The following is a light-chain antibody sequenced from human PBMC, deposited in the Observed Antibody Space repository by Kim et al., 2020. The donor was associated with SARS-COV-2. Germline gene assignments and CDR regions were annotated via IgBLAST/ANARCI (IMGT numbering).Light chain of an antibody. V-gene: IGKV3-20*01. CDR2: GAS. J-gene: IGKJ1*01. Sequence: SPGERATPSCRASQSVSSSYLAWYQQKPGQAPRLLIYGASSRATGIPDRFSGSGSGTDFTLTISRLEPEDFAVYYCQQYGSSSLTFGQGTKVDIK. CDR3: QQYGSSSLT. CDR1: QSVSSSY.